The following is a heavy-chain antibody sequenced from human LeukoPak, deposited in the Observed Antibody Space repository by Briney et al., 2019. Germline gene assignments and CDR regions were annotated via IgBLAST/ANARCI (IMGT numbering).Heavy chain of an antibody. CDR2: ISTYNGNT. CDR1: GYTFTIYA. J-gene: IGHJ2*01. Sequence: GASVKVSCKASGYTFTIYAISWVRQAPGQGLDWMGWISTYNGNTNYAQKFQGRVTLTTDTSTSTAFMDLRSLRSDDTAVYHCARVAIGSWYFDLWGRGTLVTVSS. CDR3: ARVAIGSWYFDL. D-gene: IGHD2-15*01. V-gene: IGHV1-18*01.